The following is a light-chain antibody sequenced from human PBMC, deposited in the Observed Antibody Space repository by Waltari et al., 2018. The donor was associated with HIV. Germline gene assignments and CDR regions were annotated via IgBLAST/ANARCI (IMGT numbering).Light chain of an antibody. V-gene: IGKV1-39*01. J-gene: IGKJ5*01. CDR2: GAT. CDR3: PQSFSAPT. Sequence: DIQMAQSPSSLSASIGDRVTITCRASQNITHYLNWYHQRPGKAPRLLIYGATRLQGGVPSRFRGIGSGTFCTLIITSLQPEDFGTYYTPQSFSAPTFGRGTRVDIK. CDR1: QNITHY.